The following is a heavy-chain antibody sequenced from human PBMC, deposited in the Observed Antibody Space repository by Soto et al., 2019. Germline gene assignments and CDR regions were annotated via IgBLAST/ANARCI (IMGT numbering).Heavy chain of an antibody. CDR3: ARRVAARVINWFDP. Sequence: SETLSLPCTVSGGSMRSSSDYWGWIRKPPGKGLEWIGSIYYSGSTYYNPSLKSRVTISVDTSKNQFSLKLSSVTAADTAVYYCARRVAARVINWFDPWGQGTLVTGSS. CDR1: GGSMRSSSDY. CDR2: IYYSGST. V-gene: IGHV4-39*01. D-gene: IGHD6-6*01. J-gene: IGHJ5*02.